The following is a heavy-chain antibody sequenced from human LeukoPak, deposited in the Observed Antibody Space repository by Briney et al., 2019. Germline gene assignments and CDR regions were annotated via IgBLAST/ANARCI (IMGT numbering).Heavy chain of an antibody. CDR2: IHHSGST. D-gene: IGHD3-10*01. CDR1: GYSISSGYY. Sequence: SETLSLTCTVSGYSISSGYYWGWIRQPPGKGLEWIGSIHHSGSTNYNPSLKSRVTISLDTSKNQFSLKLSSVTAADTAVYYCARLIQLWFGDYFDYWGQGTLVTVSS. J-gene: IGHJ4*02. CDR3: ARLIQLWFGDYFDY. V-gene: IGHV4-38-2*02.